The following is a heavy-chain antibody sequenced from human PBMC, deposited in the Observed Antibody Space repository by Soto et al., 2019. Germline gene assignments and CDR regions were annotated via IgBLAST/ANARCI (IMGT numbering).Heavy chain of an antibody. D-gene: IGHD2-8*01. J-gene: IGHJ6*03. Sequence: ASVKVSCKASGYTFTSYDINWVRQATGQGLEWMGWMNPNSGNTGYAQKFQGRVTMTRNTSISTAYMELSSLRSEDTAVYYRARETGYCTNGVCFPDPYYYYMDVWGKGTTVTVSS. V-gene: IGHV1-8*01. CDR3: ARETGYCTNGVCFPDPYYYYMDV. CDR1: GYTFTSYD. CDR2: MNPNSGNT.